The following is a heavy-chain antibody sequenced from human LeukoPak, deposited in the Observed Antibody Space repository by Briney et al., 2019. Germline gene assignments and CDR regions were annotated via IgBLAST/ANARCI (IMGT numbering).Heavy chain of an antibody. D-gene: IGHD6-13*01. CDR3: ARAKDSSSWFNWFDP. CDR1: GYTFTGYY. V-gene: IGHV1-2*02. CDR2: INPNSGGT. J-gene: IGHJ5*02. Sequence: SVKVSCKASGYTFTGYYMHWVRQAPGQGLEWMGWINPNSGGTNYAQKFQGRVTMTRDTSISTAYMELSRLRSDDTAVYYCARAKDSSSWFNWFDPWGQGTLVTVSS.